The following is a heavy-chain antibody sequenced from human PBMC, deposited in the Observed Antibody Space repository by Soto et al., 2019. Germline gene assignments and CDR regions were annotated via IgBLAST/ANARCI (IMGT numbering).Heavy chain of an antibody. CDR3: ARRGTVTTMVYYYYGMDV. V-gene: IGHV1-69*01. J-gene: IGHJ6*02. CDR1: GGTFSSYA. Sequence: QVQLVQSGAEVKKPGSSVKVSCKASGGTFSSYAISWVRQAPGQGLEWMGGIIPIFGTANYAQKFQGRVTITADESTSTAYMELSSLRSEDTAVYYCARRGTVTTMVYYYYGMDVWGQGTTVTVSS. CDR2: IIPIFGTA. D-gene: IGHD4-17*01.